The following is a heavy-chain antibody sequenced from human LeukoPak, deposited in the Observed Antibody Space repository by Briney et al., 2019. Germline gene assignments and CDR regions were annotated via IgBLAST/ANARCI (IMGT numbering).Heavy chain of an antibody. J-gene: IGHJ4*02. CDR2: IWYDGSNK. CDR1: GFTFSSYG. D-gene: IGHD3-10*01. Sequence: GGSLRLSCAASGFTFSSYGMHWVRQAPGKGLEWVAVIWYDGSNKYYADSVKGRFTISRDNSKNTLYLQMNSLRAEDTAVYYCARGESITMVRGVIAYWGQGTLVTVSS. V-gene: IGHV3-33*01. CDR3: ARGESITMVRGVIAY.